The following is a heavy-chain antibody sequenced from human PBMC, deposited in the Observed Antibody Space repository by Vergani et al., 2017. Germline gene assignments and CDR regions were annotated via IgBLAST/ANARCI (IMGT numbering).Heavy chain of an antibody. CDR1: GFTFTSSA. V-gene: IGHV1-58*02. D-gene: IGHD2-21*01. J-gene: IGHJ4*02. Sequence: QLVQSGAEVKKPGTSVKVSCKASGFTFTSSAIQWVRQARGQRLEWIGWIVVGSGNTNYAQKFQERVTITRDMSTSTAYMGRSSLGSEDTAVYYCATELLTYCGGDCYSLWGQGTLVTVSS. CDR2: IVVGSGNT. CDR3: ATELLTYCGGDCYSL.